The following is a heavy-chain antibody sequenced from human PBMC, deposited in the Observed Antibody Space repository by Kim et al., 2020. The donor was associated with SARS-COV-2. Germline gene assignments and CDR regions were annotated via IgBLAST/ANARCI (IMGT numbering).Heavy chain of an antibody. J-gene: IGHJ5*02. CDR3: ARQGTYCSSTSCYSWFDP. CDR2: IDPSDSYT. V-gene: IGHV5-10-1*01. CDR1: GSSFTRSF. Sequence: GESLKISCKGSGSSFTRSFLLLVLHMPGKGLEWMGRIDPSDSYTNYSPSFQGHVTISADKSISTAYLQWSSLKASDTAMYYCARQGTYCSSTSCYSWFDPWGQGTLVTVSS. D-gene: IGHD2-2*02.